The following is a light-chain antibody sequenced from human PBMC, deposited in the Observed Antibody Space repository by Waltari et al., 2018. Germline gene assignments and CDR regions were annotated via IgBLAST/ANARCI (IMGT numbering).Light chain of an antibody. CDR1: ELPKQY. CDR2: KDT. V-gene: IGLV3-25*03. J-gene: IGLJ2*01. Sequence: SYELTQPPSVSVSPGQTARITCSGDELPKQYAFWYRQKPGQAPELLIYKDTERPSGIPERVSASSSGTTVTLTITGVQPEDEADYYCQSADRTNTYWVFGGGTKLTVL. CDR3: QSADRTNTYWV.